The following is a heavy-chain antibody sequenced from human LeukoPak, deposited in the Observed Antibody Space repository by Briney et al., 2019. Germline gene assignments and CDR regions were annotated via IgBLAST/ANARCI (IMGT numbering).Heavy chain of an antibody. Sequence: SETLSLTCAVYVGSFSGYYWSWIRQPPGKGLEWIGEINHSGSTNYNSSLKSRVTISVDTSKNQFSLKLSSVTAADTAVYYCARGYYGSGSHCCHMNVWGKGTTITVS. CDR2: INHSGST. CDR3: ARGYYGSGSHCCHMNV. D-gene: IGHD3-10*01. CDR1: VGSFSGYY. V-gene: IGHV4-34*01. J-gene: IGHJ6*03.